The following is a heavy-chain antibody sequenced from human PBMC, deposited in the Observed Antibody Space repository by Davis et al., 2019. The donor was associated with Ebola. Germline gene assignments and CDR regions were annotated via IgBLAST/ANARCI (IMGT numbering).Heavy chain of an antibody. V-gene: IGHV3-23*01. Sequence: GESLKTPCAASGFTVRSNHMNWVRQAPGRGLEWVSSISGSGRGTFYADSVKGRFIIPRDNSRNTLSLQMNTLRAEDSAIYYCAKGATYSSGWYQNPLNSIDMWGQGTMVTVSS. J-gene: IGHJ3*02. CDR2: ISGSGRGT. CDR3: AKGATYSSGWYQNPLNSIDM. CDR1: GFTVRSNH. D-gene: IGHD6-19*01.